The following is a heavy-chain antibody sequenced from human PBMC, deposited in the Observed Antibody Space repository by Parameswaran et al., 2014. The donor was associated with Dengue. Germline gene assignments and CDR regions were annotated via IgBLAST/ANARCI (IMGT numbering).Heavy chain of an antibody. D-gene: IGHD6-13*01. V-gene: IGHV3-30*18. Sequence: VRQMPGKGLEWVAVISYDGSNKYYADSVKGRFTISRDNSKNTLYLQMNSLRAEDTAVYYCAKDRGIAAAGVFDYWGQGTLVTVSS. J-gene: IGHJ4*02. CDR3: AKDRGIAAAGVFDY. CDR2: ISYDGSNK.